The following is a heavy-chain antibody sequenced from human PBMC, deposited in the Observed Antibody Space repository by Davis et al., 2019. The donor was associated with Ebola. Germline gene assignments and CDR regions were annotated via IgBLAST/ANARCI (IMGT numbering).Heavy chain of an antibody. CDR1: GDSIRSGTFY. CDR2: IYYSGST. Sequence: MPSETLSLTCTVPGDSIRSGTFYWSSIRQHPEKGREWIGNIYYSGSTNYNPSLRGRLSMSVDTSKNQFSLKLTSVTAADTAVYYCARRIPAAGYFDNWGQGTLVTVSS. D-gene: IGHD6-13*01. J-gene: IGHJ4*02. V-gene: IGHV4-31*03. CDR3: ARRIPAAGYFDN.